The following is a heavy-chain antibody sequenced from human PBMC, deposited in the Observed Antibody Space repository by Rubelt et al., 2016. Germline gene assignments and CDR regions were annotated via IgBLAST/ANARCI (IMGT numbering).Heavy chain of an antibody. CDR2: RRGT. Sequence: RRGTYYNPSLKSRLTLSVDTSKNLFSLKLGSVTAADTAVYYCARAGGDYDILTGYYRQFDYWGQGTLVTVSS. CDR3: ARAGGDYDILTGYYRQFDY. J-gene: IGHJ4*02. D-gene: IGHD3-9*01. V-gene: IGHV4-31*02.